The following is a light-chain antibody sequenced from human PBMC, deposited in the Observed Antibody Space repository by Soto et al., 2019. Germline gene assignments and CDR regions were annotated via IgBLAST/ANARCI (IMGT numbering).Light chain of an antibody. J-gene: IGKJ3*01. Sequence: EIVLTQSPAALSLSPGQRATLSCRASQSVSNYLAWYQQKPGQAPRLLIYDASNRATGIPARFSGSGSGTDFTLTISSLEPEDFAVYYCQQRSNWPPVFTFGPGTKVDIK. V-gene: IGKV3-11*01. CDR1: QSVSNY. CDR3: QQRSNWPPVFT. CDR2: DAS.